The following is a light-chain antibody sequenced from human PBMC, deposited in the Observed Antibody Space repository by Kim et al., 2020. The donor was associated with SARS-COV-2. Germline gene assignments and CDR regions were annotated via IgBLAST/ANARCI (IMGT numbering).Light chain of an antibody. V-gene: IGKV3-20*01. J-gene: IGKJ4*01. Sequence: SQGERSTLSCRASQSVASSYLAWYQQKPGQAPRLLIYDASNRATDIPDRFSGSGSGTDFTLTISRLEPEDYAVYFCQQYGGSPLTFGGGTKVDIK. CDR1: QSVASSY. CDR2: DAS. CDR3: QQYGGSPLT.